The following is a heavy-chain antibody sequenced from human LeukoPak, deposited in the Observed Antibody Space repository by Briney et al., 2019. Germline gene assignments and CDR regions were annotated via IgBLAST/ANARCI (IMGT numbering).Heavy chain of an antibody. CDR2: VSWDSRSV. V-gene: IGHV3-9*01. CDR3: AKGASNGIHYWFDP. Sequence: SGGSLRLSCEASGLKFDDYAMHWVRQAPGKGPEWVSGVSWDSRSVAYADSVRGRFTISRDNAKNSLYLQMNSLTTEDTAFYHCAKGASNGIHYWFDPWGQGTLVTVST. J-gene: IGHJ5*01. CDR1: GLKFDDYA. D-gene: IGHD2-8*01.